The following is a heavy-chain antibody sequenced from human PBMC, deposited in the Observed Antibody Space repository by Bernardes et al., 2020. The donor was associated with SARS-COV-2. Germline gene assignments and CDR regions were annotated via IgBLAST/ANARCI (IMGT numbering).Heavy chain of an antibody. V-gene: IGHV4-4*02. D-gene: IGHD1-26*01. CDR3: AKGARKWELLTPFDY. CDR2: IYHTGFT. CDR1: GGSISTNYW. J-gene: IGHJ4*02. Sequence: SETLSLTCTVSGGSISTNYWWTWVRQSPGRGLEWFASIYHTGFTKYNPSLQSRVTLSVDKSTNQFSLTMTSVTAADTAVYYCAKGARKWELLTPFDYWGQGTLVTVSS.